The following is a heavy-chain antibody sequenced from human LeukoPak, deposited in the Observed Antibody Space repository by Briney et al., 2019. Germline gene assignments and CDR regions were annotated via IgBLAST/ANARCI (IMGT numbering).Heavy chain of an antibody. CDR3: ARDFRANYYYYMDV. V-gene: IGHV3-21*01. J-gene: IGHJ6*03. Sequence: GGSLRLSCAASGFTFSSYSMNWVRQAPGKGLEWVSSISSSSSYIYYADSVKGRFTISRDNAKNSLYLEMNSLRAEDTAVYYCARDFRANYYYYMDVWGKGTTVTVSS. CDR2: ISSSSSYI. CDR1: GFTFSSYS.